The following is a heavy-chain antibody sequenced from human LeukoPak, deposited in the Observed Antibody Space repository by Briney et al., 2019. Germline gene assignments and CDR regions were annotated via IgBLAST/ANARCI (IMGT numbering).Heavy chain of an antibody. J-gene: IGHJ4*02. Sequence: SETESLTCGVSGGSISNTNWWSWVRQPPGQGLEWIGEISLTGLTHYNPSLESRVTVSLDKSKNQLSLNLTSVTAADTAVYYCSRENGALSPFGYWGQGNLVSVLS. CDR1: GGSISNTNW. CDR2: ISLTGLT. D-gene: IGHD2-8*01. CDR3: SRENGALSPFGY. V-gene: IGHV4-4*02.